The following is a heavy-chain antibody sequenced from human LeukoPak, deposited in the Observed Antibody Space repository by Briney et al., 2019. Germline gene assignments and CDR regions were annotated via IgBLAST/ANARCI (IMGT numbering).Heavy chain of an antibody. CDR2: ISSSGSTI. J-gene: IGHJ4*02. D-gene: IGHD1-26*01. V-gene: IGHV3-11*01. Sequence: GGSLRLSCAASGFTFSDYYMSWIRQAPGKGLEWASYISSSGSTIYYADSVKGRFTISRDNAKNSLYLQMNSLRAEDTAVYYCARAVGVGATTFDYWGQGTLVTVSS. CDR1: GFTFSDYY. CDR3: ARAVGVGATTFDY.